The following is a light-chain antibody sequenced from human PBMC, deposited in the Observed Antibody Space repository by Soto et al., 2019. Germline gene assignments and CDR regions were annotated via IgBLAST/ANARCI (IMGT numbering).Light chain of an antibody. V-gene: IGKV3-15*01. Sequence: EIVMTQSPATLSVSPGEGATLSCRASQSVSHNLAWYQQKPGQAPRLLIYGASTRATGIPTRFSGSGSGTEFTLNISSLQSEDFAVYYCEQYNSWPPLYTFGQGTKLELK. CDR3: EQYNSWPPLYT. CDR1: QSVSHN. J-gene: IGKJ2*01. CDR2: GAS.